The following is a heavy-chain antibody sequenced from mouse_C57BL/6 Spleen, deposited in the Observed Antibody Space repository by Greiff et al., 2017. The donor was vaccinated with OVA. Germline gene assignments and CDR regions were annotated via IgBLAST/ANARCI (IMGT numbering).Heavy chain of an antibody. CDR2: IDPSDSYT. D-gene: IGHD3-3*01. Sequence: QVQLQQPGAELVKPGASVKLSCKASGYTFTSYWMQWVKQRPGQGLEWIGEIDPSDSYTNYNQKFKGKATLTVDTSSSTAYMQLSSLTSEDSAVYYGARRGTYYFDYWGKGTTLTVSS. J-gene: IGHJ2*01. V-gene: IGHV1-50*01. CDR3: ARRGTYYFDY. CDR1: GYTFTSYW.